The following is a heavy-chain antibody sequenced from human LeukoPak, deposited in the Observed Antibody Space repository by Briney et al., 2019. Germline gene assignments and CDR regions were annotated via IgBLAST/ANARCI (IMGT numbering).Heavy chain of an antibody. Sequence: GGSLRLSCAASGFTFSDYHMSWIRQAPGKGLAGVSYINSGVTTTHYPDSVRGRFTIPRDDAKNSLNLQMNGLTADATAASYFPCGGAGGANDYWGQGTLVTVSS. J-gene: IGHJ4*02. CDR3: PCGGAGGANDY. D-gene: IGHD2-8*02. CDR1: GFTFSDYH. CDR2: INSGVTTT. V-gene: IGHV3-11*01.